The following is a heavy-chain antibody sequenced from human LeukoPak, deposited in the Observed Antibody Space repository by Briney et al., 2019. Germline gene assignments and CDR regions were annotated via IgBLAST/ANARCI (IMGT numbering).Heavy chain of an antibody. Sequence: ASVKVSCKASGYTFTSYGISWVRQAPGQGLEWMGWISAYNGNTNYAQELQGRVTMTTDTSTSTAYMELRSLRSDDTAVYYCARDLQYYDILTGPDAFDIWGQGTMVTVSS. J-gene: IGHJ3*02. CDR2: ISAYNGNT. D-gene: IGHD3-9*01. CDR3: ARDLQYYDILTGPDAFDI. CDR1: GYTFTSYG. V-gene: IGHV1-18*04.